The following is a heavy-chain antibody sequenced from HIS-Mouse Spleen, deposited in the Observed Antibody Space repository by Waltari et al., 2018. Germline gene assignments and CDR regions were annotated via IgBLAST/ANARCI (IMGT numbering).Heavy chain of an antibody. D-gene: IGHD4-17*01. J-gene: IGHJ4*02. CDR1: GGSFSGYY. CDR3: ARGRSPATVTIGYYFDY. V-gene: IGHV4-34*01. CDR2: VNHSGST. Sequence: QVQLQQWGAGLLKPSETLSLTCAVYGGSFSGYYWSWIRQPPGKGLAWSGEVNHSGSTNYHPSLTSRVTLSVDTTKNRFALKLSSVTAADTAVYYCARGRSPATVTIGYYFDYWGQGTLVTVSS.